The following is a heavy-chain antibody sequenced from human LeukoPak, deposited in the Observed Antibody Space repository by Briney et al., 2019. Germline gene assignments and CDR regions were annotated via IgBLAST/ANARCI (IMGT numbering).Heavy chain of an antibody. Sequence: QPGGSLRLSCAASGFTFSSYRMHWVRQAPGKGLEGVVNIKQDGGEKYYVDSVKGRFTISRDNAKNSLYLQMNSLRAEDTAVYYCARDRGFGQADVWGKGTTVTVSS. CDR1: GFTFSSYR. D-gene: IGHD3-10*01. CDR3: ARDRGFGQADV. V-gene: IGHV3-7*01. J-gene: IGHJ6*04. CDR2: IKQDGGEK.